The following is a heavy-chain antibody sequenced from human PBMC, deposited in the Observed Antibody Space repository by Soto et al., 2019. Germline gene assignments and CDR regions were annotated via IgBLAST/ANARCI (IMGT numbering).Heavy chain of an antibody. CDR3: ARDRGDGDSRYYYYYMDV. CDR1: GFTFSSYS. CDR2: ISSSSSTI. J-gene: IGHJ6*03. D-gene: IGHD4-17*01. Sequence: GESLKISCAASGFTFSSYSMNWVRQAPGKGLEWVSYISSSSSTIYYADSVKGRFTISRDNAKNSLYLQMNSLRAEDTAVYYCARDRGDGDSRYYYYYMDVWGKGTTVTVSS. V-gene: IGHV3-48*01.